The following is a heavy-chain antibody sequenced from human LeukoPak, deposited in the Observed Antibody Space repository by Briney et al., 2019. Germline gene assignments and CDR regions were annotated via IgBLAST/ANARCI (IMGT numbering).Heavy chain of an antibody. V-gene: IGHV3-21*01. CDR3: ARDPRWELNLNLDY. J-gene: IGHJ4*02. D-gene: IGHD1-26*01. CDR2: ISSSSSYI. Sequence: GGSLRLSCAASGFTFSSYSMNWVRQAPGKGLEWVSSISSSSSYIYYADSVKGRFTISRDNAKNSLYLQMNSLRAEDTAVYYCARDPRWELNLNLDYWGQGTLVTVSS. CDR1: GFTFSSYS.